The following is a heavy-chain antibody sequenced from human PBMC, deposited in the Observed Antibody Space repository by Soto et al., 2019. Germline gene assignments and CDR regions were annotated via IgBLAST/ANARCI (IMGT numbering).Heavy chain of an antibody. J-gene: IGHJ5*02. CDR1: GYTLTELS. D-gene: IGHD3-10*01. Sequence: GASVKVSCKVSGYTLTELSMHWVRQAPGKGLEWMGGFDPEDGETIYAQKFQGRVTMTEDTSTDTAYMELSSLRSEDTAVYYCATGTITMVRGVRIGNWFDPWGQGTLVTVSS. CDR3: ATGTITMVRGVRIGNWFDP. V-gene: IGHV1-24*01. CDR2: FDPEDGET.